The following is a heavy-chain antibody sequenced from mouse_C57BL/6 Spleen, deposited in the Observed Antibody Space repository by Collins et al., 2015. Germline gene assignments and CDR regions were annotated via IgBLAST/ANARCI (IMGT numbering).Heavy chain of an antibody. CDR1: GYSITSDYA. V-gene: IGHV3-2*02. CDR2: ISYSGST. CDR3: ARSPYGYNPWFAY. J-gene: IGHJ3*01. D-gene: IGHD2-2*01. Sequence: DVQLQESGPGLVKPSQSLSLTCTVTGYSITSDYAWNWIRQFPGNKLEWMGYISYSGSTSYNPSLKSRISITRDTSKNQFFLQLNSVTTEDTATYYCARSPYGYNPWFAYWGQGTLVTVSA.